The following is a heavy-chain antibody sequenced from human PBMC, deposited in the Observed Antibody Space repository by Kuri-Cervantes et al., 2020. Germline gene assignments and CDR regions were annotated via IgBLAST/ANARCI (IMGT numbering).Heavy chain of an antibody. V-gene: IGHV1-46*01. CDR3: ARDIPGQWLVFEL. CDR2: INLSGGNT. CDR1: GYTFSGYY. D-gene: IGHD6-19*01. J-gene: IGHJ4*02. Sequence: ASVKVSCKASGYTFSGYYTHWVRQAPGQGLEWVGTINLSGGNTYYAHKYEGRVTMTTDTSTSTAYMELRSLRSDDTAVYYCARDIPGQWLVFELWGQGTLVTVSS.